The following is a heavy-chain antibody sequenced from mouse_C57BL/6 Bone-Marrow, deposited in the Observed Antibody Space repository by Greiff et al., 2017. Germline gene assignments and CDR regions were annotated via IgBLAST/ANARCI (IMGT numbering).Heavy chain of an antibody. V-gene: IGHV1-85*01. CDR3: ARDWFAY. CDR1: GYTFTSYD. CDR2: IYPRDGST. Sequence: QVQLQQSGPELVKPGASVKLSCKASGYTFTSYDINWVKQRPGQGLEWIGWIYPRDGSTKYNEKFKGKATVTVDTSSSTAYLQLHSLTSEDAAVYFCARDWFAYWGQGTRVTVSA. J-gene: IGHJ3*01.